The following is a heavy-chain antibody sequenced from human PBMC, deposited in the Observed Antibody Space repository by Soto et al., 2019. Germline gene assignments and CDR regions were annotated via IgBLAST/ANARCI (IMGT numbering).Heavy chain of an antibody. V-gene: IGHV1-18*04. CDR3: ARDPVDLFGYMDV. CDR2: ITTSNGNR. CDR1: GYSLTSYG. J-gene: IGHJ6*02. Sequence: QIQLVQSGGEVKRPGASVMVSCKASGYSLTSYGISWVRLVPGQGLEWMAWITTSNGNRNFARKFQHRVSLTADISTSTVYMELRSLTSDDTAVYYCARDPVDLFGYMDVWGHGTTVTVS. D-gene: IGHD6-25*01.